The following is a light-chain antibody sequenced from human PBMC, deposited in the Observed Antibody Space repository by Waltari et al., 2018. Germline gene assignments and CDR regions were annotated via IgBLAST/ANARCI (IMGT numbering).Light chain of an antibody. J-gene: IGLJ1*01. CDR3: SSYRSSTTRV. V-gene: IGLV2-14*01. Sequence: QSALTQPASVSGSPGQSITISCTGTSRHVGCHHPVSCYQQHPGKAPKLMIYEVSKRPSGVSDRFSGSKSGNTASLTISGLQAEDEADYYCSSYRSSTTRVFGTGTKVTVL. CDR2: EVS. CDR1: SRHVGCHHP.